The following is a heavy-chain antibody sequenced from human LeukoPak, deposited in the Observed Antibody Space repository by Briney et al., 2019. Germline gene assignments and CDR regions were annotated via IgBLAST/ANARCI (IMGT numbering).Heavy chain of an antibody. CDR3: ARDGARGYCTNGVCYPLEY. V-gene: IGHV3-74*01. D-gene: IGHD2-8*01. Sequence: GGSLRLSCAASGFSFSSYWMHWVRQAPGKGLVWVSRIKGDGSYITYADSVKGRFTISRDNARNTLYLQMNNLRAEDTGLYYCARDGARGYCTNGVCYPLEYWGQGTLVTVSS. CDR1: GFSFSSYW. J-gene: IGHJ4*02. CDR2: IKGDGSYI.